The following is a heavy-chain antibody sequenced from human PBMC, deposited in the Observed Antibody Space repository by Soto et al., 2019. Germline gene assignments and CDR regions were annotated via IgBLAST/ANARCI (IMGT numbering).Heavy chain of an antibody. CDR2: ISYDGSNK. CDR1: GFTFSSYA. Sequence: QVPLVESGGGVVQPGRSLRLSCAASGFTFSSYAMHWVRQAPGKGLEWVAVISYDGSNKYYADSVKGRFTISRDNSKNTQYLQMIGLRAEDTDVYYCARPLWRDDYNWGYFDLWGRGTLVTVSS. D-gene: IGHD4-4*01. J-gene: IGHJ2*01. V-gene: IGHV3-30-3*01. CDR3: ARPLWRDDYNWGYFDL.